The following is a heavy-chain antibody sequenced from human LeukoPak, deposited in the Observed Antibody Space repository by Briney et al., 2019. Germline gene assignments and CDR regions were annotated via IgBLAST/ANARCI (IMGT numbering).Heavy chain of an antibody. CDR2: INSDGSST. CDR1: AFTFGNYW. D-gene: IGHD2-2*01. V-gene: IGHV3-74*03. Sequence: GGSLRLSCAASAFTFGNYWMHWVRQAPGKGLVWVSRINSDGSSTTYAGSVKGRFTISRDNAKNTLYLQMNSLRAEDTAVYYCARGGFALNVPVVGLNWSDPWGQGTLVTVSS. CDR3: ARGGFALNVPVVGLNWSDP. J-gene: IGHJ5*02.